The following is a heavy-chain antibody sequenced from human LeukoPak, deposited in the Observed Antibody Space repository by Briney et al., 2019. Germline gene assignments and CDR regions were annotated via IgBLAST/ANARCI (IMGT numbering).Heavy chain of an antibody. CDR2: INHSGST. D-gene: IGHD2-21*02. CDR1: GGSFSGYY. J-gene: IGHJ4*02. Sequence: SETLSLTCDVYGGSFSGYYWSWIRQPPGKGLEWIGEINHSGSTNYNPSLKSRVTISVDTSKNQFSLTLSSVTAADTAVYYCARGLSAIVHWGQGTLVTVSS. V-gene: IGHV4-34*01. CDR3: ARGLSAIVH.